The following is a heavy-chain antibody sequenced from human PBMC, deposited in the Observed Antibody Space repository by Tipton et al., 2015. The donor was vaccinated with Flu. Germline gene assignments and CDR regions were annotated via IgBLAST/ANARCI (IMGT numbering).Heavy chain of an antibody. Sequence: TLSLTCSVSGSSIGSDYYWGWIRQPPGQGLEWIGNVHRSGNAYYSPSFKSRVSMSVDTSRNQFSLKLSSVTAADTAVYYCASSTGYSYGSFAFDIWGQATMVTVSS. CDR3: ASSTGYSYGSFAFDI. D-gene: IGHD5-18*01. J-gene: IGHJ3*02. CDR1: GSSIGSDYY. V-gene: IGHV4-38-2*01. CDR2: VHRSGNA.